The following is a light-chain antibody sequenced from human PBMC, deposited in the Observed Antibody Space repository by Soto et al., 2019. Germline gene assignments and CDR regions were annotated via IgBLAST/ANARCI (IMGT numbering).Light chain of an antibody. CDR2: AVS. V-gene: IGLV2-14*01. CDR1: SSDVGLYDY. J-gene: IGLJ1*01. Sequence: QSGLTQPACVSGSPGQSITISCTGTSSDVGLYDYVSWYQQHPGKAPQLMIYAVSNRPSGVSNRFSASKSGNTASLFISGLKAEDEADYYCSSYTSDSSYVFGSGTKVTVL. CDR3: SSYTSDSSYV.